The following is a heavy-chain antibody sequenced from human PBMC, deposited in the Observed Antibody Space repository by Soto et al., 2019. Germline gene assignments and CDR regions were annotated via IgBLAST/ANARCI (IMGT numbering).Heavy chain of an antibody. CDR2: ISSSSSYI. D-gene: IGHD3-3*01. Sequence: PGGSLRLSCAASGFTFSSYSMNWVRQAPWKGLAWVSSISSSSSYIYYADSVKGRFTISRDNAKNSLYLQMNSLRAEDTAVYYCASGRWYDFWSGYYSVGAFDYWGQATLVTVSS. J-gene: IGHJ4*02. CDR1: GFTFSSYS. CDR3: ASGRWYDFWSGYYSVGAFDY. V-gene: IGHV3-21*01.